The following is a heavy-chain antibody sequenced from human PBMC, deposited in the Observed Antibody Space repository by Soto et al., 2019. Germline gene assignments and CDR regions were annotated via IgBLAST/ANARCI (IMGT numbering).Heavy chain of an antibody. CDR2: ISAYNGDT. D-gene: IGHD5-12*01. Sequence: QVQLVQSGAEVTKPGASVKVSCKASGYTLTSYGISWVRQAPGQGLEWMGWISAYNGDTNYAQSLQGRVTMTTDTSTTTAYMELRSLRSDDTGVYYCATTIGYSYYYYGMDVWGQGTTVTVSS. CDR3: ATTIGYSYYYYGMDV. V-gene: IGHV1-18*01. J-gene: IGHJ6*02. CDR1: GYTLTSYG.